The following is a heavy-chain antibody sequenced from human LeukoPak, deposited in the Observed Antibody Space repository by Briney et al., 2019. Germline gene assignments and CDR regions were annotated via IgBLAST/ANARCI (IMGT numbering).Heavy chain of an antibody. CDR2: LSAYNGNT. Sequence: GASVKDSCKASGYTFTSYGISWVRQAPGQGLEWMGWLSAYNGNTNYAQKLQGRVTMTTDTSTSTAYMELRSLRSDDTAVYYCARDPVVVVAAMGNWFDPWGQGTLVTVSS. V-gene: IGHV1-18*04. CDR1: GYTFTSYG. D-gene: IGHD2-15*01. J-gene: IGHJ5*02. CDR3: ARDPVVVVAAMGNWFDP.